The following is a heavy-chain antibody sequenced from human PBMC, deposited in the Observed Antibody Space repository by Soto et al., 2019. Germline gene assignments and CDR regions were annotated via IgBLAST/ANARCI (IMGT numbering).Heavy chain of an antibody. Sequence: PGGSLRLSCAASGFTFSNYGMHWVRQAPGKGLEWVAVISYDGSDKYYADSVKGRFTISRDNSKNTLYLQMNSLRAEDTAVYYCAKGKSGYYPSDYWGQGTLVTVSS. CDR1: GFTFSNYG. CDR3: AKGKSGYYPSDY. CDR2: ISYDGSDK. V-gene: IGHV3-30*18. D-gene: IGHD3-3*01. J-gene: IGHJ4*01.